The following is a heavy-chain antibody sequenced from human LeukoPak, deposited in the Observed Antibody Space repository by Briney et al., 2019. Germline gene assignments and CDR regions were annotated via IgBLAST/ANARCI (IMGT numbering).Heavy chain of an antibody. Sequence: GGSLRLSCAGSGFTFSNYATIWVRQAPGKGLEWVSAIKGSGSYTKYADSVTGRFTISRDNSKNMLYLQMNSLTADDTAIYYCAKDPNGDYIGAFDFGGQGTMVTVSS. CDR2: IKGSGSYT. CDR3: AKDPNGDYIGAFDF. CDR1: GFTFSNYA. D-gene: IGHD4-17*01. J-gene: IGHJ3*01. V-gene: IGHV3-23*01.